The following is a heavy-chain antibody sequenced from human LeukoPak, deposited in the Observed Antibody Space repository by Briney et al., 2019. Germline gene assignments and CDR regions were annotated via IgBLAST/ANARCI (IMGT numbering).Heavy chain of an antibody. D-gene: IGHD6-19*01. Sequence: GGSLRLSCAASGFTFSSYAMSWVRQAPGKGLEWVSAISGSGGSTYYADSVKGRFTISRDNSKNTLYLQMNSLRAENTAVYYCAKDPRRIAVAAYNWFDPWGQGTLVTVSS. CDR2: ISGSGGST. CDR3: AKDPRRIAVAAYNWFDP. J-gene: IGHJ5*02. V-gene: IGHV3-23*01. CDR1: GFTFSSYA.